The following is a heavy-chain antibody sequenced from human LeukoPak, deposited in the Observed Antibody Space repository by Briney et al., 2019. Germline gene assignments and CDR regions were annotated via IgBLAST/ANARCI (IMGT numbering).Heavy chain of an antibody. D-gene: IGHD3-9*01. CDR2: IGAYNGNT. CDR3: ARDLLYFDWLAY. J-gene: IGHJ4*02. V-gene: IGHV1-18*01. Sequence: ASVKVSCKASGYTFTSYGISWVRHAPGQGLEWMGWIGAYNGNTNYAQKPQGRVTMTTDTSTSTVYMELRSVRSDDTAVYYCARDLLYFDWLAYWGQGTLVTVSS. CDR1: GYTFTSYG.